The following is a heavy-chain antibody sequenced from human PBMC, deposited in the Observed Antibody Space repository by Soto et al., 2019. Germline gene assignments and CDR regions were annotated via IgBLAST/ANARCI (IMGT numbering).Heavy chain of an antibody. V-gene: IGHV3-33*01. CDR2: IWYDGSNK. CDR3: ARDRTTVMSFDY. D-gene: IGHD4-17*01. Sequence: LRLSCAASGFTFSSYGMHWVRQAPGKGLEWVAVIWYDGSNKYYADSVKGRFTISRDNSKNTLYLQMNSLRAEDTAVYYCARDRTTVMSFDYWGQGTLVTVSS. CDR1: GFTFSSYG. J-gene: IGHJ4*02.